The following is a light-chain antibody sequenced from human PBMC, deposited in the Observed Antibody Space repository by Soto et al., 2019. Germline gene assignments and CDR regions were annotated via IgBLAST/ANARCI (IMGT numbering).Light chain of an antibody. CDR2: WAS. V-gene: IGKV4-1*01. Sequence: DIVMIQSPDSLAVSLGERATINCKSSQSVLYSSNNKNYLAWYQQKPGQPPKLLIYWASTRESGVPDRFSGSGSGTDYTLTISSLQAEDVAVYYCQQYYSTPQTFGQGTKVDIK. CDR1: QSVLYSSNNKNY. J-gene: IGKJ1*01. CDR3: QQYYSTPQT.